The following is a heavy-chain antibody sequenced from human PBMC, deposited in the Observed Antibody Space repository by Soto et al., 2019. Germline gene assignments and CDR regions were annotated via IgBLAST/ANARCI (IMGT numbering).Heavy chain of an antibody. D-gene: IGHD2-21*02. J-gene: IGHJ4*02. CDR3: ARHPVVVTGTLDY. V-gene: IGHV3-11*01. CDR2: ISSSGSTI. CDR1: GFPFSAYY. Sequence: EGSLSLSCASSGFPFSAYYMGWIRQAPGKGLEWVSYISSSGSTIYYADSVKGRFTISRDNAKNSLYLQMNSLRAEDTAVYYCARHPVVVTGTLDYWGQGTLVTVSS.